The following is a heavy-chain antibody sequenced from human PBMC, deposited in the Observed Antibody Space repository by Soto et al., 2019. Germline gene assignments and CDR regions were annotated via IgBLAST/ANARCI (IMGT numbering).Heavy chain of an antibody. V-gene: IGHV3-23*01. CDR1: GFTFDDYA. D-gene: IGHD3-10*01. CDR2: ITGSGSDT. Sequence: GGSLRLSCAASGFTFDDYAMGWVRQAPGKGLEWVSAITGSGSDTYYLDSVKGRFTISRDNSKNTLFLQVNSLRAEDTAIYYCAKLGSSAWSPHYYFDYWGQGTLVTVSS. J-gene: IGHJ4*02. CDR3: AKLGSSAWSPHYYFDY.